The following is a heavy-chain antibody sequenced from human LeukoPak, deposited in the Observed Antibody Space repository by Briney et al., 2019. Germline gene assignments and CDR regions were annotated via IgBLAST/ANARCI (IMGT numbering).Heavy chain of an antibody. J-gene: IGHJ4*02. CDR2: MYYSGSI. V-gene: IGHV4-39*01. Sequence: SETLSLTCTVSGGSISSSSYYWGGIREPRGKGLERIGRMYYSGSIYYHRALKSQYTKSVDTTKNQSSLKLSSVTAADTAVYYCARLNLGWDDYWGQGTLVTVSS. CDR3: ARLNLGWDDY. D-gene: IGHD1-26*01. CDR1: GGSISSSSYY.